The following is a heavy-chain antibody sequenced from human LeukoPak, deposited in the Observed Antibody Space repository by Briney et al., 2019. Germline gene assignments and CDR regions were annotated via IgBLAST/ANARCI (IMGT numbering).Heavy chain of an antibody. V-gene: IGHV1-69*05. J-gene: IGHJ4*02. D-gene: IGHD5-18*01. Sequence: SVKVSCKASGGTFSSYAISWLRQAPGQGLEWMGRIIPIFGTANYAQKFQGRVTITTDESTSTAYMELSSLRSEDTAVYYCARGYSYGYWVHFDYWGQGALVTVSS. CDR1: GGTFSSYA. CDR3: ARGYSYGYWVHFDY. CDR2: IIPIFGTA.